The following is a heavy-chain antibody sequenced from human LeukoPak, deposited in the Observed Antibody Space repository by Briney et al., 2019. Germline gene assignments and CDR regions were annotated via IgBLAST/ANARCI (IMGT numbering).Heavy chain of an antibody. Sequence: GGSLRLSCAASGFTVSSNYMSWVRQAPGKGLEWVSLLYSGGSTYYADSVKGRFTISRDNSKNTLYLQMNSLRAEDTAVYYCAREDWPYGMDVWGQGATVTVSS. J-gene: IGHJ6*02. CDR1: GFTVSSNY. CDR2: LYSGGST. CDR3: AREDWPYGMDV. D-gene: IGHD3-9*01. V-gene: IGHV3-66*01.